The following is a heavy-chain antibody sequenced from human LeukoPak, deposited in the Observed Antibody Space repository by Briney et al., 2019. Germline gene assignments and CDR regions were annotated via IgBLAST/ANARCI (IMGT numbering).Heavy chain of an antibody. CDR2: ISYDGSTK. Sequence: QPGGSLRLSCEASGFTFSNFGMPWVRQAPGKGLEWVAIISYDGSTKYYADSVKGRFSISRDNSKNTLYLQMNSLRVEDTAVYYCATPPTAYTSGSLGYWGQGTLVTVSS. J-gene: IGHJ4*02. CDR1: GFTFSNFG. CDR3: ATPPTAYTSGSLGY. D-gene: IGHD3-22*01. V-gene: IGHV3-30*03.